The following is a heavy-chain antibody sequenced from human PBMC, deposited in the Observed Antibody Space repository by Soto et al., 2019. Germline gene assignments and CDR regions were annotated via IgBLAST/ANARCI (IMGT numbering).Heavy chain of an antibody. CDR2: TYYRSKWYN. V-gene: IGHV6-1*01. CDR3: ARDHSGLVRVTYYYYGMDV. Sequence: SQTLSLTCAISGDSVSSNSAAWNWIRQSPSRGLEWLGRTYYRSKWYNDYAVSVKSRITINPDTSKNQFSLQLNSVTPEDTAVYYCARDHSGLVRVTYYYYGMDVWGQGTTVTVSS. J-gene: IGHJ6*02. D-gene: IGHD6-19*01. CDR1: GDSVSSNSAA.